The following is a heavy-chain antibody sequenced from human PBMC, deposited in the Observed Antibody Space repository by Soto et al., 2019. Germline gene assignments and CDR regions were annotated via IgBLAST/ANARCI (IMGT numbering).Heavy chain of an antibody. D-gene: IGHD1-7*01. CDR3: ARVLRKMYNWNYESIGYYFDY. Sequence: SQTLSLTCAISGDSVSSNSAAWNWIRQSPSRGLEWLGRTYYRSKWYNDYAVSVKSRITINPDTSKNQFSLQMNSLRAEDTAVYYCARVLRKMYNWNYESIGYYFDYWGQGTLVTVSS. V-gene: IGHV6-1*01. CDR1: GDSVSSNSAA. J-gene: IGHJ4*02. CDR2: TYYRSKWYN.